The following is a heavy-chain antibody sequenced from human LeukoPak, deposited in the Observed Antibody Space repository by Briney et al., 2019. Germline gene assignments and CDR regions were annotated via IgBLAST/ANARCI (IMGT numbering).Heavy chain of an antibody. D-gene: IGHD3-10*01. CDR2: IYYSGST. V-gene: IGHV4-39*01. J-gene: IGHJ4*02. CDR3: ARLSYYGSGSYYLDY. CDR1: GGSISSSSYY. Sequence: SETLSLTCTVSGGSISSSSYYWGWIRQPPGKGLEWIGSIYYSGSTYYNPSLKSRVTISVDTSKNQFSLKLSSVTAADTAVHNCARLSYYGSGSYYLDYWGQGTLVTVSS.